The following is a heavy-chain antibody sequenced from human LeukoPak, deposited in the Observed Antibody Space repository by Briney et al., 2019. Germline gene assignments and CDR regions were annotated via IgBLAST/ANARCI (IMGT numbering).Heavy chain of an antibody. CDR1: GGSFSGYY. D-gene: IGHD3-10*01. J-gene: IGHJ4*02. V-gene: IGHV4-31*11. CDR2: IYYSGST. Sequence: SETLSLTCAVYGGSFSGYYWSWIRQHPGKGLEWIGYIYYSGSTYYNPSLKSRITISVDTSKNQFSLKLSSVTAADTAVYYCASAGFGEFVFDYWGQGTLVTVSS. CDR3: ASAGFGEFVFDY.